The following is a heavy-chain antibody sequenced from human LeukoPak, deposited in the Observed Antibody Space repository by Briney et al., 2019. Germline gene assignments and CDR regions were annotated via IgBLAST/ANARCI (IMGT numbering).Heavy chain of an antibody. J-gene: IGHJ4*02. CDR1: GGSISSGDYY. D-gene: IGHD5-12*01. CDR3: ARDRLGYSGYGGLDY. Sequence: SETLSLTCTVSGGSISSGDYYWSWIRQPPGKGLEWIVYIYYSGSTYYNPSLKSRVTISVDTSKNQFSLKLSSVTAADTAVYYCARDRLGYSGYGGLDYWGQGTLVTVSS. V-gene: IGHV4-30-4*01. CDR2: IYYSGST.